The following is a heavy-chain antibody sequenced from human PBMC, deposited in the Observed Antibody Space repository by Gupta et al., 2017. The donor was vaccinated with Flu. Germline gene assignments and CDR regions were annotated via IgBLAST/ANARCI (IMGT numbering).Heavy chain of an antibody. CDR2: ISASGTST. CDR1: GFTFSIYE. V-gene: IGHV3-23*01. CDR3: AKVDGVYCTRGSCSFDF. D-gene: IGHD2-15*01. J-gene: IGHJ4*02. Sequence: EVQLLESGGGLVQPGGSLRLSCAASGFTFSIYEMTWVRPLPGKGLEWVSVISASGTSTYSADSVKGRFTISRDNSKSTLYLQMNSLRAEDTAVYYCAKVDGVYCTRGSCSFDFWGQGTLVTVSS.